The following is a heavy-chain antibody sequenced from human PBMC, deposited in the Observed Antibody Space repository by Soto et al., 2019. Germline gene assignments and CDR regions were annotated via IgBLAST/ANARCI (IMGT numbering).Heavy chain of an antibody. Sequence: QVQLQESGPGLVKPSQTLSLTCTVAGGSISSGDYHWTWIRQFPGKGLEWIGAIYYSASTYYNPSLVRRLTISVDTSKNKFSLKLTSVTAADTAVYYCARDSRTPSGGMDVWGQGTTVTVSS. CDR3: ARDSRTPSGGMDV. CDR1: GGSISSGDYH. V-gene: IGHV4-30-4*01. J-gene: IGHJ6*02. CDR2: IYYSAST.